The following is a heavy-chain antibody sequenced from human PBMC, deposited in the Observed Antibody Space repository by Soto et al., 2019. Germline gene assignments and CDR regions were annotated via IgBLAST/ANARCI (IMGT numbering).Heavy chain of an antibody. CDR3: ARTHYSMDV. J-gene: IGHJ6*03. CDR2: IHHRGNT. Sequence: SETLSLTCAVYGGSFSGYYWSWIRQPPGKGLEWIGEIHHRGNTNYNPSLRSRVTMSVDTSQNQFSLKMTSVTAADTAVYYCARTHYSMDVWDKGTTVTVSS. V-gene: IGHV4-34*01. CDR1: GGSFSGYY.